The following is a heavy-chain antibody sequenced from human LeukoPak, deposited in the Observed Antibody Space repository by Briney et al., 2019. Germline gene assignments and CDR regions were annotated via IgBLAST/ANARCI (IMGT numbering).Heavy chain of an antibody. Sequence: PGGSLRLSCAASGFTFSSFEMNWVPQAPGKGLEWVSYISSSGSTIYYADSVKGRFTISRDNAKNSLYLQMNSLRAEDTAVYYCARTDRGDYVWGSYRRQNYFDYWGQGTLVTVSS. CDR1: GFTFSSFE. CDR3: ARTDRGDYVWGSYRRQNYFDY. CDR2: ISSSGSTI. V-gene: IGHV3-48*03. D-gene: IGHD3-16*02. J-gene: IGHJ4*02.